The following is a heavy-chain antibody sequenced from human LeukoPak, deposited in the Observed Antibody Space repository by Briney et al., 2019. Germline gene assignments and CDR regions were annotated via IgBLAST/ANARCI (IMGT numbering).Heavy chain of an antibody. CDR3: ARDHCTSINCYEYKYYGMDV. V-gene: IGHV1-2*02. J-gene: IGHJ6*02. CDR1: GYSFTGYY. D-gene: IGHD2-2*01. CDR2: INPDSGGT. Sequence: ASVKVSCKASGYSFTGYYLQWVRQAPGQGLEWMGWINPDSGGTNPAQKFQGRVTMTRDTSISTAYMELSSLRSDDTAVYYCARDHCTSINCYEYKYYGMDVWGQGTTVTVSS.